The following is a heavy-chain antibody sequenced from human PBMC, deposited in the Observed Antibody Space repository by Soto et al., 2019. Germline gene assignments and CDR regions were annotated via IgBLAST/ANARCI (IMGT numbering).Heavy chain of an antibody. V-gene: IGHV1-69*01. CDR2: IIPIFGTA. Sequence: QVQLVQSGAEVKKPGSSVKVSCKASGGTFSSYAISWVRQAPGQGLEWMGGIIPIFGTANYAQKFQGRVTIPADESTSTGYMELSSLRSEDTAVYYCARAGSYYDSSGLGAFDIWGQGTMVTVSS. CDR3: ARAGSYYDSSGLGAFDI. D-gene: IGHD3-22*01. CDR1: GGTFSSYA. J-gene: IGHJ3*02.